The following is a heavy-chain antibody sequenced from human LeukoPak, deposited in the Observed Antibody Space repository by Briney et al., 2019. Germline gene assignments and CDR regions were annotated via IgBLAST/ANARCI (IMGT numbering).Heavy chain of an antibody. CDR2: IYHSVNT. D-gene: IGHD3-22*01. CDR3: ARYYDTRGYYYAFDY. J-gene: IGHJ4*02. CDR1: GASISSGDEF. Sequence: PSETLSLTCTVSGASISSGDEFWSWIRQHPGQGLEWIGCIYHSVNTYYTPSLKSRVTISVDTSKNQFSLKVNSVTAADTAVYYCARYYDTRGYYYAFDYWGQGAQVTVSS. V-gene: IGHV4-31*03.